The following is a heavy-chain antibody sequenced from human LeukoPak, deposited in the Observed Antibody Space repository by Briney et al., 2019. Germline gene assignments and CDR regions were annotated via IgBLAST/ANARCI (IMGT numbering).Heavy chain of an antibody. CDR2: ISAYNGNT. Sequence: ASVKVSCKASGYTFTSYGISWVRQAPGQGLEWMGWISAYNGNTNYAQKLQGRVTMTTDTSTSTAYMELRSLRSDDTAVYYCARDDGYCSSTSCYEVGDYWGQGTLVTVSS. CDR3: ARDDGYCSSTSCYEVGDY. CDR1: GYTFTSYG. J-gene: IGHJ4*02. D-gene: IGHD2-2*03. V-gene: IGHV1-18*01.